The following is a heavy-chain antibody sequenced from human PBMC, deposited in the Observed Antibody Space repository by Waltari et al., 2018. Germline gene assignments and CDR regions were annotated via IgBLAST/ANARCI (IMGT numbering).Heavy chain of an antibody. Sequence: QLQLQESGPGLVKPSETLSLTCTVSGGSISSSSYYWGWIRQPPGKGLEWIGSIYYRGSTYYNPSLKSRGTISVDTSKNPFSLKLSSVTAADTAVYYCARKPPYDILTGFLKNAFDIWGQGTMVTVSS. V-gene: IGHV4-39*01. CDR2: IYYRGST. D-gene: IGHD3-9*01. J-gene: IGHJ3*02. CDR3: ARKPPYDILTGFLKNAFDI. CDR1: GGSISSSSYY.